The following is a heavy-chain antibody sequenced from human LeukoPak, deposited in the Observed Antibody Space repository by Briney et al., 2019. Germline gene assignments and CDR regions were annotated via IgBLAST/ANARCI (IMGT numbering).Heavy chain of an antibody. CDR2: INHRGST. CDR1: GGSFSGYY. CDR3: ARAARVYYYGSGSYRY. D-gene: IGHD3-10*01. V-gene: IGHV4-34*01. J-gene: IGHJ4*02. Sequence: SETLSLTCAVYGGSFSGYYWSWIRQPPGKGLEWIGEINHRGSTNYNPSLKSRVTISVDTSKNQFSLKLSSVTAADTAVYYCARAARVYYYGSGSYRYWGQGTLVTVSS.